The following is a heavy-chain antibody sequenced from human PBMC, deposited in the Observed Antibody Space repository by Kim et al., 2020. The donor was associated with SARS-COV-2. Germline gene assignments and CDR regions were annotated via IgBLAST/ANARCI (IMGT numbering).Heavy chain of an antibody. CDR1: GFTFSSYG. D-gene: IGHD3-22*01. CDR2: ISYDGSNK. V-gene: IGHV3-30*03. J-gene: IGHJ4*02. Sequence: GGSLRLSCAASGFTFSSYGMHWVRQAPGKGLEWVAVISYDGSNKYYADSVKGRFTISRDNSKNTLYLQMNSLRAEDTAVYYCATPRTYYYDSSGYGGLDYWGQGTLVTVSS. CDR3: ATPRTYYYDSSGYGGLDY.